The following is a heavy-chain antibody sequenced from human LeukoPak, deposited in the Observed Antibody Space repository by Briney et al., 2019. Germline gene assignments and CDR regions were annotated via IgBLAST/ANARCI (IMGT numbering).Heavy chain of an antibody. CDR2: ITGSGATT. Sequence: GGSLRLSCAASQFTFSSSGMAWVRQSPEKGLEWVSAITGSGATTYYADSVKGRFTISRDNSKGTVSLQMNSLRAEDTAIYYCAKMQGYFDYWGQGALVTVSS. V-gene: IGHV3-23*01. J-gene: IGHJ4*02. CDR3: AKMQGYFDY. CDR1: QFTFSSSG.